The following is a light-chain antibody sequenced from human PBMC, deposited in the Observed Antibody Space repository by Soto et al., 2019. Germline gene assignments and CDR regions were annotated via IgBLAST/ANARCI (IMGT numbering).Light chain of an antibody. J-gene: IGLJ1*01. Sequence: SVLTQPASVSGSPGHSITISCTGASSDIGGYDYVSWYQQRPGKAPKLMIYEVRYRPSGVSNRFSGSKSGNTASLTISGLQAEDEAVYYCCSYTRTSNHYFFGSGTKVTVL. CDR1: SSDIGGYDY. CDR2: EVR. V-gene: IGLV2-14*01. CDR3: CSYTRTSNHYF.